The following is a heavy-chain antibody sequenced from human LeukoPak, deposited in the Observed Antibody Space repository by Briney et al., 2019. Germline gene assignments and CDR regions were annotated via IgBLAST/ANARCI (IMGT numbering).Heavy chain of an antibody. CDR1: GYTFTSYD. Sequence: GASVKVSCTASGYTFTSYDIHWVRQATGQGLEWMGWMKPNTGKTDFAKKFQGRVTMTKNTSINTAYMELSILRSEDTAVYYCARKLGAPHYFDFWGQGTLVTVSS. V-gene: IGHV1-8*01. CDR3: ARKLGAPHYFDF. J-gene: IGHJ4*02. D-gene: IGHD1-26*01. CDR2: MKPNTGKT.